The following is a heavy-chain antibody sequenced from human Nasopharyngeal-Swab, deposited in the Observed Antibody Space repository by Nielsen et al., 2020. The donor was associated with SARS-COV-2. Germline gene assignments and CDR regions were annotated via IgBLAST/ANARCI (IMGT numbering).Heavy chain of an antibody. CDR1: GFTFSSYE. D-gene: IGHD6-6*01. Sequence: GESLKISCAASGFTFSSYEMNWVRQAPGKGLEWVSYISSSGSTIYYADSVKGRFTISRDNSGNTLYLQMNSLRAEDTAVYCCAKEGDYSTSSDPWGQGTLVTVSS. CDR2: ISSSGSTI. J-gene: IGHJ5*02. V-gene: IGHV3-48*03. CDR3: AKEGDYSTSSDP.